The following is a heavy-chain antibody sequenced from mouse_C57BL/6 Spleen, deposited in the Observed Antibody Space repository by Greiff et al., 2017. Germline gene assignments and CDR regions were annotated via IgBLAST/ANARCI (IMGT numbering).Heavy chain of an antibody. J-gene: IGHJ2*01. Sequence: QVQLQQPGPELVKPGASVKLSCKASGYTFTSYWMQWVKQRPGQGLEWIGEIDPSDSYTNYNQKFKGKATLTVDTSSSAAYMQLSSLTSEDSAVYYCAFGSPFDYWGQGTTLTVSS. CDR1: GYTFTSYW. CDR3: AFGSPFDY. D-gene: IGHD1-1*01. CDR2: IDPSDSYT. V-gene: IGHV1-50*01.